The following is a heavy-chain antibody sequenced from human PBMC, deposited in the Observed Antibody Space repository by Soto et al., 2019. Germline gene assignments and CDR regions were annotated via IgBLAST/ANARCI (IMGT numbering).Heavy chain of an antibody. J-gene: IGHJ4*02. CDR1: GYTFTSYD. D-gene: IGHD4-17*01. CDR2: TNRKRGNT. Sequence: QVQLVQSGAEVKKPGASVKVSCKASGYTFTSYDINWVRQATGQRLEWMGWTNRKRGNTGYALKFQNRVNTARDASISIAYMELNNLRSDDTAMYYSARSDGDVDYWGQGTLVTVSS. CDR3: ARSDGDVDY. V-gene: IGHV1-8*01.